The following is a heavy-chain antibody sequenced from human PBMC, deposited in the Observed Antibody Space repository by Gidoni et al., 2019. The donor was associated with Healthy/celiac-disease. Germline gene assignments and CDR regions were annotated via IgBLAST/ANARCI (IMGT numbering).Heavy chain of an antibody. J-gene: IGHJ5*02. CDR2: IYYSGST. V-gene: IGHV4-39*01. Sequence: QLQLQESGPGLVKPSETLSLTCTVSGGSISSSSYYWGWIRQPPGKGLEWIGSIYYSGSTYYNPSLKSRVTISVDTSKNQFSLKLSSVTAADTAVYYCARNSSTKCSGGSCYPNWFDPWGQGTLVTVSS. D-gene: IGHD2-15*01. CDR1: GGSISSSSYY. CDR3: ARNSSTKCSGGSCYPNWFDP.